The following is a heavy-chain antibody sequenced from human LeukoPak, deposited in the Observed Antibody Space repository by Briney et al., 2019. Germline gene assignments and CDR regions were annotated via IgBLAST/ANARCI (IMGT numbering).Heavy chain of an antibody. CDR2: ISYDGSNK. CDR3: ARPLLKYYYDSSGYQY. CDR1: GFTFSSYA. V-gene: IGHV3-30-3*01. J-gene: IGHJ4*02. D-gene: IGHD3-22*01. Sequence: GGSLRLSCAASGFTFSSYAMHWVRQAPGKGLEWGAVISYDGSNKYYADSVKGRFTISRDNSKNTLYLQMNSLRAEDTAVYYCARPLLKYYYDSSGYQYWGQGTLVTVSS.